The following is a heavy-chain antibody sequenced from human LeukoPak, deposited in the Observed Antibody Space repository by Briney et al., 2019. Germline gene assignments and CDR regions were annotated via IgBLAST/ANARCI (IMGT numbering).Heavy chain of an antibody. CDR2: INPKSGDT. Sequence: ASVKVSCKASGYTFTSYYMHWVRQAPGQGLEWMGWINPKSGDTNYAQKFQGRVRMTRDTSISTAYMELSRLRSDDTAVYYCARVFSGYDYFAMVYFDYWGRGTLVTVSS. CDR1: GYTFTSYY. D-gene: IGHD5-12*01. V-gene: IGHV1-2*02. CDR3: ARVFSGYDYFAMVYFDY. J-gene: IGHJ4*02.